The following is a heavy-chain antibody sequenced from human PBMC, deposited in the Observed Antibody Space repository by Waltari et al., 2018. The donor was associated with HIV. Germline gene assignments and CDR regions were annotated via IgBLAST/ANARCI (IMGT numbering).Heavy chain of an antibody. CDR2: IGYDGSNK. D-gene: IGHD6-13*01. Sequence: QVQVVQSGGGVVQPGRSLRLSCAGAGFTFSRYGMHWVRQAPGKGVEWVALIGYDGSNKYYADAVKGRFAISRDNSKNTVYLQMNSLRAEDTAVYYCARDRSSSWYGKDYYYFGMDVWGQGTTVTVSS. V-gene: IGHV3-33*01. CDR1: GFTFSRYG. CDR3: ARDRSSSWYGKDYYYFGMDV. J-gene: IGHJ6*02.